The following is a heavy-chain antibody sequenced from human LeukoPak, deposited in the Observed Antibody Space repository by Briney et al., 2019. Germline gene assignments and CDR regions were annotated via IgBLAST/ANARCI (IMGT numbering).Heavy chain of an antibody. CDR2: IYTSGST. Sequence: SETLSLTCTVSGGSISSGSYYWSWIRQPAGKGLEWIGRIYTSGSTNYNPSLKSRVTIPVDTSKNQFSLKLSSVTAADTAVYYCARAGPGTPGTFDYWGQGTLVTVSS. V-gene: IGHV4-61*02. D-gene: IGHD1-14*01. CDR1: GGSISSGSYY. CDR3: ARAGPGTPGTFDY. J-gene: IGHJ4*02.